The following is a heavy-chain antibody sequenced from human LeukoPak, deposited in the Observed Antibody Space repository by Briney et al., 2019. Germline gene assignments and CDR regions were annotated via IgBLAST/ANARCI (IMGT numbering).Heavy chain of an antibody. Sequence: GGSLRLSCAASGFTVSCNYMSWVRQAPGKGLEWVSVIYSGGSTYYADSVKGRFTISRDNSKDTLYLQMNSLRAEGTAVYYCARAGYSGYDYAYWGQGTLVTVSS. CDR1: GFTVSCNY. J-gene: IGHJ4*02. V-gene: IGHV3-66*02. CDR2: IYSGGST. CDR3: ARAGYSGYDYAY. D-gene: IGHD5-12*01.